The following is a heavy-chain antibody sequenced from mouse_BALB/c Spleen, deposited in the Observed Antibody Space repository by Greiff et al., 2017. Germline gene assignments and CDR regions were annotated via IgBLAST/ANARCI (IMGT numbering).Heavy chain of an antibody. J-gene: IGHJ4*01. CDR3: ARSTGDYYAMDY. CDR2: INPSTGYT. CDR1: GYTFTSYW. Sequence: VQLQQSGAELAKPGASVKMSCKASGYTFTSYWMHWVKQRPGQGLEWIGYINPSTGYTEYNQKFKDKATLTADKSSSTAYMQLSSLTSEDSAVYYCARSTGDYYAMDYWGQGTSVTVSS. V-gene: IGHV1-7*01.